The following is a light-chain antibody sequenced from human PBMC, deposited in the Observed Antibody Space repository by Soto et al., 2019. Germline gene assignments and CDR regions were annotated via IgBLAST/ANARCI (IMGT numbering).Light chain of an antibody. J-gene: IGKJ1*01. V-gene: IGKV3-11*01. CDR1: QNISRY. Sequence: IVLTQSPATRSLSAGKRATLSCRASQNISRYLIWYQQKPGQAPRLLIYDVSNRATGIPARLSVIVSGTDGTITISGLEKEDGSVYDCQQRSNWTRTFGQGTKVDI. CDR2: DVS. CDR3: QQRSNWTRT.